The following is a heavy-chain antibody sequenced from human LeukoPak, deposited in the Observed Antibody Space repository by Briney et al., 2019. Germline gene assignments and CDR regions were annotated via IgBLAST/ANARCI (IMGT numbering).Heavy chain of an antibody. J-gene: IGHJ3*02. CDR1: GFTFSSYA. V-gene: IGHV3-30-3*01. CDR2: ISYDGNNK. Sequence: GGSLRLSCAASGFTFSSYAMHWVRQAPGKGLEWVAVISYDGNNKYYADSVKGRFTISRDNSKNTLYLQMNSLRAEDTAVYYCAREKSIAAXRGAFDIW. CDR3: AREKSIAAXRGAFDI. D-gene: IGHD6-6*01.